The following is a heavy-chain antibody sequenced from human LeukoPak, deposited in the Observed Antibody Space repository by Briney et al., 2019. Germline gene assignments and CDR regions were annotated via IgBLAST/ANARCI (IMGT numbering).Heavy chain of an antibody. D-gene: IGHD6-13*01. CDR2: IYHSGST. CDR1: GYSISSGYY. Sequence: SETLSLTCTVSGYSISSGYYWGWIRQPPGKGLEWIGSIYHSGSTYYNPSLKSRVTISVDTSKNQFSLKLSSVTAADTAVYYCARRSSWSAYYFDYWGQGTLVTVSS. J-gene: IGHJ4*02. CDR3: ARRSSWSAYYFDY. V-gene: IGHV4-38-2*02.